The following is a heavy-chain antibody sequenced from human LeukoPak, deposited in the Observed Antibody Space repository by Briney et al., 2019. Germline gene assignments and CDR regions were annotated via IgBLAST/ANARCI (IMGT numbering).Heavy chain of an antibody. CDR2: IWYDGSNK. V-gene: IGHV3-33*06. Sequence: HPGGSLRLSCAASGFTFSSYGMHWVRQAPGKGLEWVAVIWYDGSNKYYADSVKGRFTISRDNSKNTLYLQMNSLRAEDTAVYYCAKDRVVVITSFDYWGQGTLVTVSS. CDR1: GFTFSSYG. J-gene: IGHJ4*02. D-gene: IGHD3-22*01. CDR3: AKDRVVVITSFDY.